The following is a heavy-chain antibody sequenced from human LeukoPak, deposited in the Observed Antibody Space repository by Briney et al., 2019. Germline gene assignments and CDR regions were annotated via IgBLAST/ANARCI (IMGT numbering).Heavy chain of an antibody. D-gene: IGHD2-2*01. CDR1: GFTFNYYA. V-gene: IGHV3-23*01. CDR3: GKEPREYCSGYSCPHWFDS. CDR2: INTNVGTT. Sequence: AGGSLRLFCTPSGFTFNYYAMMGSRQAPGKGRELVSAINTNVGTTYYADSVKGRFTISRDNSENILFLQMNSLKAEDTAVYYCGKEPREYCSGYSCPHWFDSWGQG. J-gene: IGHJ5*01.